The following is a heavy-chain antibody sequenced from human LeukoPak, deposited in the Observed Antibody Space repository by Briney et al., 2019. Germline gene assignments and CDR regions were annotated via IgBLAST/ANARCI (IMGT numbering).Heavy chain of an antibody. V-gene: IGHV1-2*02. Sequence: ASVKVSCKASGYTFTGYYMHWVRQAPGQGLEWMGWINPNSGGTNYAQKLQGRVTMTRDTSISTAYMELSRLRSDDTAVYYCARNLYYYDSRGNWFDPWGQGTLVTVSS. D-gene: IGHD3-22*01. CDR3: ARNLYYYDSRGNWFDP. J-gene: IGHJ5*02. CDR1: GYTFTGYY. CDR2: INPNSGGT.